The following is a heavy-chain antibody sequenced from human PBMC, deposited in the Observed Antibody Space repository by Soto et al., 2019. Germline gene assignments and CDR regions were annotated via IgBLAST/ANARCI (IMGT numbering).Heavy chain of an antibody. J-gene: IGHJ4*02. CDR2: INHSGST. CDR1: GGSFSGYY. V-gene: IGHV4-34*01. CDR3: ASMHYDSSGYLVDY. Sequence: SETLSLTCAVYGGSFSGYYWSWIRQPPGKGLEWIGEINHSGSTNYNPSLKSRVTISVDTSKNQFSLKLSSVTAADTAVYYCASMHYDSSGYLVDYWGQGTLVTVSS. D-gene: IGHD3-22*01.